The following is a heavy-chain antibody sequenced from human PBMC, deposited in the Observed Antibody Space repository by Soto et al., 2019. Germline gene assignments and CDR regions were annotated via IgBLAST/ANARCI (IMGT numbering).Heavy chain of an antibody. CDR3: ASRTIVVAGTVIDAFDI. CDR1: GGTFSSYA. Sequence: ASVKVSCKSSGGTFSSYAISWVRQAPGQGLEWMGGIIPMFGTANYAQKFQGRVTITAYESTSTAYMELSSLRSEDTAVYYCASRTIVVAGTVIDAFDIWGQGTMVTVSS. CDR2: IIPMFGTA. J-gene: IGHJ3*02. V-gene: IGHV1-69*13. D-gene: IGHD6-19*01.